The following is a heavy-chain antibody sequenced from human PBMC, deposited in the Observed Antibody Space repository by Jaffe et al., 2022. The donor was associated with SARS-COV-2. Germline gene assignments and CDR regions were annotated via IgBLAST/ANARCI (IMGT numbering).Heavy chain of an antibody. D-gene: IGHD6-13*01. CDR2: INSDGDST. Sequence: EVQLVESGGGLVQPGGSLRLSCSASGFTFSSYAMHWVRQAPGKGLEYVSSINSDGDSTYYADSVKGRIAISRDNSENTLYLQMSSLRADDTAVYYCVRGVLYSSSWPIDYWGQGTLVTVSS. CDR1: GFTFSSYA. CDR3: VRGVLYSSSWPIDY. V-gene: IGHV3-64D*09. J-gene: IGHJ4*02.